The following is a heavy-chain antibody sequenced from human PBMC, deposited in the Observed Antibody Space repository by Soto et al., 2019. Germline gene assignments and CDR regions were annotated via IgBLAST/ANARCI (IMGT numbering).Heavy chain of an antibody. J-gene: IGHJ4*02. CDR3: ARDPSDCSGGSCYWRYFDY. Sequence: PGGSLRLSCAASGFTFSSYWMHWVRQAPGKGLVWVSRINSDGSSTSYADSVKGRFTISRDNAKNTLYLQMNSLRAEDTAVYYCARDPSDCSGGSCYWRYFDYWGQGTLVTVSS. V-gene: IGHV3-74*01. D-gene: IGHD2-15*01. CDR2: INSDGSST. CDR1: GFTFSSYW.